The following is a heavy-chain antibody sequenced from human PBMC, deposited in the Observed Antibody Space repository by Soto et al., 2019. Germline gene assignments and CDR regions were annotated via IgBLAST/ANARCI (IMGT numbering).Heavy chain of an antibody. D-gene: IGHD6-13*01. CDR1: VVALSTSSVC. Sequence: SGAALVNPTHTLTLTWTWSVVALSTSSVCLVLIRHPPGKALELLALIYCNDDKRYSASLKSRLTITKDTSKNQVVLTMTNMAPVDTATYYCEQRSSRIAAAATDKYSYGIEVRGKGNPVTVSS. J-gene: IGHJ6*04. CDR2: IYCNDDK. CDR3: EQRSSRIAAAATDKYSYGIEV. V-gene: IGHV2-5*01.